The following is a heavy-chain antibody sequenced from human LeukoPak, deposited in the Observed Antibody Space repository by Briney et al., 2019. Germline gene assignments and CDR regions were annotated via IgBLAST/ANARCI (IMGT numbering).Heavy chain of an antibody. CDR2: ISSSRSYI. J-gene: IGHJ4*02. V-gene: IGHV3-21*01. CDR3: ARDGSGFGEPHYFDL. D-gene: IGHD3-10*01. Sequence: GGSLRLSCAASGFTFSSYSMNWVRQAPGKGLEWVSLISSSRSYIYYADSLKGRFTISRDNAKNSLYLHMNILRAENTAVYYCARDGSGFGEPHYFDLWGQGSLITVSS. CDR1: GFTFSSYS.